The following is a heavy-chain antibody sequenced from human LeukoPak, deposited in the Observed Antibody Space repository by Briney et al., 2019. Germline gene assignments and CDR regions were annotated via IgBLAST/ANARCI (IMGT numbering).Heavy chain of an antibody. V-gene: IGHV1-2*02. J-gene: IGHJ6*02. CDR1: GYTFTGSY. CDR3: TRDHCSYINCYEDYYHGMDV. CDR2: INPNTGAT. Sequence: ASVKVSCKASGYTFTGSYMYWVRQAPGQGLEWMGWINPNTGATDIAQKFQGRVTMARDTSISAAYMELSRLRSDDTAVDYCTRDHCSYINCYEDYYHGMDVWGQGTTVTVSS. D-gene: IGHD2-2*01.